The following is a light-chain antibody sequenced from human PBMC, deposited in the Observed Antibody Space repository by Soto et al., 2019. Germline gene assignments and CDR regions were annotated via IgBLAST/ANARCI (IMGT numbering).Light chain of an antibody. V-gene: IGKV3D-20*02. CDR3: HQRTNRPPIT. CDR2: NTS. Sequence: EIVLKMSAGTLSLYKRERAPLSCIAIQSVSSSYLAWYQQKPGQAPRLLIFNTSNRATGIPARFSGSGSGTDFTLTISGLEPEDFAVYYCHQRTNRPPITFAQGARPDIK. J-gene: IGKJ5*01. CDR1: QSVSSSY.